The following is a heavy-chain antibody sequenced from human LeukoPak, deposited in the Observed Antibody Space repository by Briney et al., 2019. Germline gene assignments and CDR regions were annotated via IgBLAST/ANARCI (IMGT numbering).Heavy chain of an antibody. CDR3: AIDQRTSSIKGAFDI. J-gene: IGHJ3*02. CDR2: ISASGGST. V-gene: IGHV3-23*01. D-gene: IGHD2-2*01. Sequence: PGGSLRPSCAASGFTLSSYAMTWVRQAAGKGLEWVSGISASGGSTYYAASVKGRFTVSRDKSQNTLSLQMDSLGAEHTAAYYCAIDQRTSSIKGAFDIWGQGTMVTVSS. CDR1: GFTLSSYA.